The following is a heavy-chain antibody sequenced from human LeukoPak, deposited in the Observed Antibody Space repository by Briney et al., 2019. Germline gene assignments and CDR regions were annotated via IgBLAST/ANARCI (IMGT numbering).Heavy chain of an antibody. J-gene: IGHJ4*02. CDR2: IYYSGST. CDR3: ARALWFGEEGFDY. CDR1: GGSISSYY. Sequence: PSETLSLTCTVSGGSISSYYWSCIRQPPGKGLVWLGYIYYSGSTNYNPSLKSRVTISVDTSKNQFSLKLSSVTAADTAVYYCARALWFGEEGFDYWGQGTLVTVSS. D-gene: IGHD3-10*01. V-gene: IGHV4-59*01.